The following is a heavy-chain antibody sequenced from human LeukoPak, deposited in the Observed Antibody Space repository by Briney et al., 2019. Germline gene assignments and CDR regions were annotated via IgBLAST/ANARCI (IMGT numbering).Heavy chain of an antibody. Sequence: GGSLRLSCAASGFTFSSYAMSWVRQAPGKGLEWVSAISGSGGSTYYADSVKGRFTISRDNSKNTLYLQTNSLRAEDTAVYYCAKDHDGDYGTDYWGQGTLVTVSS. V-gene: IGHV3-23*01. CDR3: AKDHDGDYGTDY. D-gene: IGHD4-17*01. CDR1: GFTFSSYA. CDR2: ISGSGGST. J-gene: IGHJ4*02.